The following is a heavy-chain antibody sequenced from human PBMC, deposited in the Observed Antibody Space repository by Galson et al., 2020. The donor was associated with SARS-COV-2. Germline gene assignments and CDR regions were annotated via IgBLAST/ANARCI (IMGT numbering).Heavy chain of an antibody. CDR1: GYSVSTTNY. Sequence: SETLSLTCAVSGYSVSTTNYWGWVRLAPGKGLEWIGSIYPNGRTYYNPSLESRVTISVDTSRNQFSLTLASVTAADTAFYYCARQGVNMIVLVTVPGWFFDLWGRG. D-gene: IGHD2-21*02. CDR3: ARQGVNMIVLVTVPGWFFDL. J-gene: IGHJ2*01. CDR2: IYPNGRT. V-gene: IGHV4-38-2*01.